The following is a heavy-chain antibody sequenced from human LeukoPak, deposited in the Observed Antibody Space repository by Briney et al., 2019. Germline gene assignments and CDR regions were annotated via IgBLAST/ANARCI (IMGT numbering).Heavy chain of an antibody. V-gene: IGHV1-2*02. CDR3: ARDPGGSYPDYYFDY. J-gene: IGHJ4*02. CDR2: INPNSGGT. CDR1: GYTFTGYY. Sequence: GASVKVSCKASGYTFTGYYMHWVRQAPGQGLEWMGWINPNSGGTYYAQKFQGRVTMTRDTSISTAYMELSRLRSDDTAVYYCARDPGGSYPDYYFDYWGQGTLVTVSS. D-gene: IGHD1-26*01.